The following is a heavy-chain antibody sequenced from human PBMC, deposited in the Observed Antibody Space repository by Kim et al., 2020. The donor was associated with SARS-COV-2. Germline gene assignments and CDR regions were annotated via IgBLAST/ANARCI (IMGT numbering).Heavy chain of an antibody. CDR3: ARGIVYYYDSSGYPEDY. Sequence: VRGRFTSSRDNSKNTLYLQRNSLRAEDTAVYYCARGIVYYYDSSGYPEDYWGQGTLVTVSS. J-gene: IGHJ4*02. V-gene: IGHV3-30*01. D-gene: IGHD3-22*01.